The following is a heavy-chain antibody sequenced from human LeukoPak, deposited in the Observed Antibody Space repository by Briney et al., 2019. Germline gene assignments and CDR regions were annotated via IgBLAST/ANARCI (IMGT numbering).Heavy chain of an antibody. J-gene: IGHJ3*02. CDR1: GYTFTSYA. V-gene: IGHV7-4-1*02. CDR3: ARGTSPWVQLERRKAFDI. Sequence: ASVKVSCKASGYTFTSYAMNWVRQAPGQGLEWMGWINTNTGNPTYAQGFTGRFVFSLDTSVSTAYLQISSLKAEDTAVYYCARGTSPWVQLERRKAFDIWGQGTMVTVSS. CDR2: INTNTGNP. D-gene: IGHD1-1*01.